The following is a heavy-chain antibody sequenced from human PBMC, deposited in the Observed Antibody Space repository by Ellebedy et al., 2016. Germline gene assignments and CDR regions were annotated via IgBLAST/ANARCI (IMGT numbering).Heavy chain of an antibody. D-gene: IGHD2-15*01. CDR3: ASAPGYCSGGSCSTPPVD. Sequence: GESLKISCAASGFTFSSYGMHWVRQAPGKGLEWVAVIWYDGSNKYYADSVKGRFTISRDNSKNTLYLQMNSLRAEDTAVYYCASAPGYCSGGSCSTPPVDWGQGTLVTVSS. CDR2: IWYDGSNK. CDR1: GFTFSSYG. J-gene: IGHJ4*02. V-gene: IGHV3-33*01.